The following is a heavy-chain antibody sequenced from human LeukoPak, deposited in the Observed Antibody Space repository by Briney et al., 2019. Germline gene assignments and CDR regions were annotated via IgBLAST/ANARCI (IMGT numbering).Heavy chain of an antibody. CDR3: ARGHCSSTSCPFDY. CDR2: IIPIFGIA. CDR1: GGTFSSYA. D-gene: IGHD2-2*01. Sequence: SVKVSCKASGGTFSSYAISWVRQAPGQGLEWMGRIIPIFGIANYAQKFQGRVTITADKSTSTAYMELSSLRSEDTAVYYCARGHCSSTSCPFDYWGQGTLVTVSS. J-gene: IGHJ4*02. V-gene: IGHV1-69*04.